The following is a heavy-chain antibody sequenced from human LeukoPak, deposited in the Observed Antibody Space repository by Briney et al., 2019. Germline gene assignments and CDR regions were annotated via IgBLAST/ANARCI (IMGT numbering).Heavy chain of an antibody. J-gene: IGHJ4*02. CDR2: ISSSGSTI. CDR3: ARDQGGIAARRGVVY. V-gene: IGHV3-48*03. Sequence: GGSLRLSCAASGFTFSSYEMNWVRQAPGKGLEWVSYISSSGSTIYYADSVKGRFTISRDNAKNSLYLQMNSLRAEDTAVYYCARDQGGIAARRGVVYWGQGTLVTVSS. CDR1: GFTFSSYE. D-gene: IGHD6-6*01.